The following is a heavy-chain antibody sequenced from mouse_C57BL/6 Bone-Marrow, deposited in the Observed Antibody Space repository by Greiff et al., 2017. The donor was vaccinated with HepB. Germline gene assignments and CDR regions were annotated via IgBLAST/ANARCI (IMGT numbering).Heavy chain of an antibody. V-gene: IGHV5-9*01. CDR1: GFTFSSYT. CDR2: ISGGGGNT. D-gene: IGHD1-1*01. CDR3: ARPRGDDYGSSYWYFDV. Sequence: EVKLVESGGGLVKPGGSLKLSCAASGFTFSSYTMSWVRQTPEKRLEWVATISGGGGNTYYPDSVKGRFTISRDNAKNTLYLQMSSLRSEDTALYYCARPRGDDYGSSYWYFDVWGTGTTVTVSS. J-gene: IGHJ1*03.